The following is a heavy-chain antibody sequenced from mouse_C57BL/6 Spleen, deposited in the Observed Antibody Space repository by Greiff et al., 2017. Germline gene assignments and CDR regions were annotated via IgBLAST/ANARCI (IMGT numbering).Heavy chain of an antibody. CDR2: IRNKANNNAT. D-gene: IGHD2-4*01. Sequence: EVKVEESGGGLVQPGGSMKLSCAASGFTFSDSWMDWVRQSPEKGLEWVAEIRNKANNNATYYAESVKGRFTISRDDSKSSVYLQMNSLRAEDTGIYYCTTSLYYDYDDAYWGQGTLVTVSA. V-gene: IGHV6-6*01. CDR3: TTSLYYDYDDAY. CDR1: GFTFSDSW. J-gene: IGHJ3*01.